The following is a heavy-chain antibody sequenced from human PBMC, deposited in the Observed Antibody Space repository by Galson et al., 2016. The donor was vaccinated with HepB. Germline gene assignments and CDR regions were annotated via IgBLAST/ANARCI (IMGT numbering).Heavy chain of an antibody. CDR2: IYSGGYT. D-gene: IGHD6-6*01. CDR1: GLIVTRNC. Sequence: SLRLSCAASGLIVTRNCMAWVRQAPGKGLEWVSIIYSGGYTYYADSVKCRFNISRDNSKNTVSLQMNSLRVEDTAVYYCTRAIAARLPFDYWGQGTLVTVSS. CDR3: TRAIAARLPFDY. J-gene: IGHJ4*02. V-gene: IGHV3-66*01.